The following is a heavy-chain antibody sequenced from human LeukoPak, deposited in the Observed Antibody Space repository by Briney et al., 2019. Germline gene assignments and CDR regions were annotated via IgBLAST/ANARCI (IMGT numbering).Heavy chain of an antibody. V-gene: IGHV5-51*01. D-gene: IGHD2-15*01. CDR2: IYTGDSDT. CDR1: GYGFTSYW. Sequence: GESLNISCKGSGYGFTSYWIAWARQMPGKGLEWMGIIYTGDSDTRYSPSFQGQVTISADKSISAAYLQWSSLKASDTAMYYCARSSGGSWGDLDYWGQGTLVTVSS. J-gene: IGHJ4*02. CDR3: ARSSGGSWGDLDY.